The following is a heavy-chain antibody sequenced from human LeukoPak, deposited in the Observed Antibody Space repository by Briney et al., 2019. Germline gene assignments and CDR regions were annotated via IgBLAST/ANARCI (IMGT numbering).Heavy chain of an antibody. CDR2: ISGSGGST. V-gene: IGHV3-23*01. D-gene: IGHD3-16*02. CDR3: AKAKMITFGGVIVPDAFDI. CDR1: GFTFSSYA. Sequence: GGSLRLSCAASGFTFSSYAMSWVRQAPGKVLEWVSAISGSGGSTYYADSVKGRFTISRDNSKNTLYLQMNSLRAEDTAVYYCAKAKMITFGGVIVPDAFDIWGQGTMVTVSS. J-gene: IGHJ3*02.